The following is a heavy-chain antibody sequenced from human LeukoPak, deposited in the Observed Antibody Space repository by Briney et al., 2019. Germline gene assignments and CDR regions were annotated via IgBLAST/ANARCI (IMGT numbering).Heavy chain of an antibody. CDR3: AREEDTAMVR. Sequence: SETLSLTCTVSGGSISSYYWSWIRQPPGKGLEWIGYIYYSGSTNYNPSLKSRVTVSVDTSKNQFSLKLSSVTAADTAVHYCAREEDTAMVRWGQGTLVTVSS. J-gene: IGHJ4*02. CDR2: IYYSGST. CDR1: GGSISSYY. D-gene: IGHD5-18*01. V-gene: IGHV4-59*01.